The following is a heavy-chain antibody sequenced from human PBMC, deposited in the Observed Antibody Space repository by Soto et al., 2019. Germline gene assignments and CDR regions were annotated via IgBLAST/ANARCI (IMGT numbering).Heavy chain of an antibody. CDR3: ARDLGDPYNWFDP. D-gene: IGHD2-21*02. Sequence: ASVKVSCKASGGTFSSYAISWVRQAPGQGLEWMGIINPSGGSTSYAQKFQGRVTMTRDTSTSTVYMELRSLRSDDTAVYYCARDLGDPYNWFDPWGQGTLVTVSS. CDR1: GGTFSSYA. CDR2: INPSGGST. V-gene: IGHV1-46*01. J-gene: IGHJ5*02.